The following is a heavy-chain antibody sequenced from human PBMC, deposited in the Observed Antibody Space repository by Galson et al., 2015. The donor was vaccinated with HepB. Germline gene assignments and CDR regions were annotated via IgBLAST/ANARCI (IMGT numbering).Heavy chain of an antibody. V-gene: IGHV1-69*06. CDR3: ARDRTQYYDTSGYSGAFDI. Sequence: SVKVSCKASGDSFNNYAVNWLRQAPGQGLEWMGGIIPVFDTPIYAQGFQDGVTITADKSTSTAYVELSSLNFEDTAVYYYARDRTQYYDTSGYSGAFDIWGQGTVVTVSS. CDR1: GDSFNNYA. D-gene: IGHD3-22*01. CDR2: IIPVFDTP. J-gene: IGHJ3*02.